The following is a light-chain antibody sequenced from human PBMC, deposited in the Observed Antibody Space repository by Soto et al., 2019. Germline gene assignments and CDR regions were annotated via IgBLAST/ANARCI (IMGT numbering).Light chain of an antibody. Sequence: EIQMTQSPSTLSASVVDRVTITCRASQSISSWLAWYQQKPGKAPKLLIYDASSLESGVPSRFSGSGSGTEFTLTISSLQPDDFATYYCQQYNSYAWTFGQGTNVDIK. J-gene: IGKJ1*01. CDR1: QSISSW. V-gene: IGKV1-5*01. CDR3: QQYNSYAWT. CDR2: DAS.